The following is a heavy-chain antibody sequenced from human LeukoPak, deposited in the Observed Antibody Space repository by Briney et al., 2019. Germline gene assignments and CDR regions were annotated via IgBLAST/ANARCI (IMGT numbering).Heavy chain of an antibody. Sequence: GGSLRLSCAASGFTFSSYWMHWVRQVPGKGLVWVSHIKSDGSTTTYADSVKGRFTISRDNAKNTLYLQMNSPRVEDTAVYYCARGSRSPYYYYYYMDVWGKGTTVTVSS. V-gene: IGHV3-74*01. J-gene: IGHJ6*03. CDR2: IKSDGSTT. D-gene: IGHD2-15*01. CDR1: GFTFSSYW. CDR3: ARGSRSPYYYYYYMDV.